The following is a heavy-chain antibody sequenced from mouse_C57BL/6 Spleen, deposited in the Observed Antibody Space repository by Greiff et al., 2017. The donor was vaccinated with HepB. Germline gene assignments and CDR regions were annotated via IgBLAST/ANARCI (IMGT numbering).Heavy chain of an antibody. CDR3: ARCAQATWFAY. V-gene: IGHV1-64*01. Sequence: VQLQQPGAELVKPGASVKLSCKASGYTFTSYWMHWVKQRPGQGLEWIGMIHPNSGSTNYNEKFKSKATLTVDKSSSTAYMQLSSLTSEDSAVYYCARCAQATWFAYWGQGTLVTVSA. J-gene: IGHJ3*01. CDR1: GYTFTSYW. D-gene: IGHD3-2*02. CDR2: IHPNSGST.